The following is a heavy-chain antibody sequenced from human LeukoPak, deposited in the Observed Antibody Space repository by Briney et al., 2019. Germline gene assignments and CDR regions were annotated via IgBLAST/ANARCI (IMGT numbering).Heavy chain of an antibody. D-gene: IGHD6-13*01. Sequence: ASVKVSCKASGYTFTSYDINWVRQATGQGLEWMGWMNPNSGGTNYAQKFQGRVTMTRDTSISTAYMELSRLRSDDTAVYYCASIAAAISTNYYMDVWGKGTTVTVSS. V-gene: IGHV1-2*02. CDR1: GYTFTSYD. CDR3: ASIAAAISTNYYMDV. J-gene: IGHJ6*03. CDR2: MNPNSGGT.